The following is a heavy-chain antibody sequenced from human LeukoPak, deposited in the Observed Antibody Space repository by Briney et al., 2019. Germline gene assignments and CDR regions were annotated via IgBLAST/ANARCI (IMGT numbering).Heavy chain of an antibody. D-gene: IGHD6-6*01. CDR3: ARHGGSSSSVGWFDP. CDR2: IYTSGST. J-gene: IGHJ5*02. V-gene: IGHV4-4*07. Sequence: SETLSLTCTVSGGSTSSYYWSWIRQPAGKGLEWIGRIYTSGSTNYNPSLKSRVTMSVDTSKNQFSLKLSSVTAADTAVYYCARHGGSSSSVGWFDPWGQGTLVTVSS. CDR1: GGSTSSYY.